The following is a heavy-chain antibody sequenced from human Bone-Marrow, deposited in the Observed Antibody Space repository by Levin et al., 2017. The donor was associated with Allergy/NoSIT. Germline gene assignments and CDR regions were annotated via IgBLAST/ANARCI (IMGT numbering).Heavy chain of an antibody. Sequence: PGGSLRLSCAASGFTFSSYAMSWVRQAPGKGLEWVSAISGSGGSTYYADSVKGRFTISRDNSKNTLYLQMNSLRAEDTAVYYCAKTYDSSGYRQIVWYFDLWGRGTLVTVSS. CDR1: GFTFSSYA. CDR3: AKTYDSSGYRQIVWYFDL. CDR2: ISGSGGST. J-gene: IGHJ2*01. D-gene: IGHD3-22*01. V-gene: IGHV3-23*01.